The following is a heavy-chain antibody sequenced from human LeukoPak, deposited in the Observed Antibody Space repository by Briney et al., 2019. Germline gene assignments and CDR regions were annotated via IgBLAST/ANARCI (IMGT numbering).Heavy chain of an antibody. J-gene: IGHJ3*02. D-gene: IGHD3-22*01. V-gene: IGHV3-33*08. CDR3: ARDPPMYYYDEPGSRDAFDI. CDR1: GFSFSTYG. Sequence: GGSLRLSCAASGFSFSTYGMHWVRQAPGKGLEWVAVIWYDGSNKYYAESVKGRFTISRDNSKNTLHLQMNSLGAEDTAVYYCARDPPMYYYDEPGSRDAFDIWGQGTLVTVSS. CDR2: IWYDGSNK.